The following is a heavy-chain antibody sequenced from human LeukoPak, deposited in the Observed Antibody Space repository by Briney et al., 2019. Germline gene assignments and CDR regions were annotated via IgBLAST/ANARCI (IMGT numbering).Heavy chain of an antibody. CDR3: ARGAAGTRDYYYGMDV. J-gene: IGHJ6*02. V-gene: IGHV3-21*01. CDR1: GFTFSSYS. D-gene: IGHD6-13*01. Sequence: GGSLRLSCAASGFTFSSYSMNWARQAPGKGLEWVSSISSSSSYIYYADSVKGRFTISRDNAKNSLYLQMNSLRAEDTAVYYCARGAAGTRDYYYGMDVWGQGTTVTVSS. CDR2: ISSSSSYI.